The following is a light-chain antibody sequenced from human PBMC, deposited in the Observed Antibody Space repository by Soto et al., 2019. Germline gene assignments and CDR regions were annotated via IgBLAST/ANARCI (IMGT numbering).Light chain of an antibody. J-gene: IGKJ4*01. V-gene: IGKV1-16*01. CDR2: DAV. CDR1: QNINNY. Sequence: DIQVTQSPSSLSASVGDRVTITCRASQNINNYLAWFQQRPGKAPKSLIYDAVNLQRGVPSRFNGSGFGTDFTLTISSLQAEDFATYYCQQDFTYPLTVGGGTKVEIK. CDR3: QQDFTYPLT.